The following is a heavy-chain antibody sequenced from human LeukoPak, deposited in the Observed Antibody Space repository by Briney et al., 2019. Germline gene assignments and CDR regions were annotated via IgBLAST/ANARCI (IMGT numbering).Heavy chain of an antibody. CDR2: ISSSSSYI. CDR1: GFTFSSYS. J-gene: IGHJ6*03. V-gene: IGHV3-21*01. D-gene: IGHD3-10*01. CDR3: ARASSSGSGSYYNHEFYYYYYYMDV. Sequence: GESLRLSCAASGFTFSSYSMNWVRQAPGKGLEWVSSISSSSSYIYYADSVKGRFTISRDNAKNSLYLQMNSLRAEDTAVYYCARASSSGSGSYYNHEFYYYYYYMDVWGKGTTVTVSS.